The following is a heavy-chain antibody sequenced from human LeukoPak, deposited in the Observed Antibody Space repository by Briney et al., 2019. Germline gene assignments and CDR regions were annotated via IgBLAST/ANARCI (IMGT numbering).Heavy chain of an antibody. V-gene: IGHV3-49*04. D-gene: IGHD1-26*01. J-gene: IGHJ3*02. CDR1: GFTFGDFA. CDR2: IRSKAYGGTT. Sequence: GGSLILSCTASGFTFGDFALSWVRQAPGKGLEWVGFIRSKAYGGTTEYAASVKGRFTISRDDSKSIASLQMNSLKTEDTAVYYCTRVPGGSYYRLDIWGQGTMVTVSS. CDR3: TRVPGGSYYRLDI.